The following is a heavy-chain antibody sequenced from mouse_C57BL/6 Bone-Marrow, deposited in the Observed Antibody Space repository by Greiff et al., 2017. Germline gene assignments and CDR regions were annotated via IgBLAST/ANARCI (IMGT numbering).Heavy chain of an antibody. D-gene: IGHD2-4*01. CDR1: GYTFPNYW. CDR3: ARTDYDGPLFAY. CDR2: LYPGGGYT. J-gene: IGHJ3*01. V-gene: IGHV1-63*01. Sequence: QVQLKQSGAELVRPGSSVQMSCKASGYTFPNYWLCWAQQRPGHGLEWIGDLYPGGGYTHYTEKFKGKVPLTAAKSYSTAYMQFSSLTSDDAAIYYCARTDYDGPLFAYWGQGTLVTVSA.